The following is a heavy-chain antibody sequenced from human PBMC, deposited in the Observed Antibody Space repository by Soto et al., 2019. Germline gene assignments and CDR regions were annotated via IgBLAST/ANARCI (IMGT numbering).Heavy chain of an antibody. Sequence: EVQLVESGGGLVKPGGSLRLSCAASGFTFSSYSMNWVRQAPGKGLEWVSSISSSSSYIYYADSVKGRFTISRDNAKNSLYLQMNSLRAEDTAVYYCARDPYCSGGSCYSIYYYYGMDVWGQGTTVTVSS. CDR3: ARDPYCSGGSCYSIYYYYGMDV. V-gene: IGHV3-21*01. CDR2: ISSSSSYI. J-gene: IGHJ6*02. CDR1: GFTFSSYS. D-gene: IGHD2-15*01.